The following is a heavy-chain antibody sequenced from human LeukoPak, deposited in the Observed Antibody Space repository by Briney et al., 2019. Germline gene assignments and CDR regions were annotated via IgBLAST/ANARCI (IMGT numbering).Heavy chain of an antibody. CDR2: MSYDGSNK. CDR1: GFTFSSYT. D-gene: IGHD7-27*01. V-gene: IGHV3-30-3*01. CDR3: ARDDLGIDY. J-gene: IGHJ4*02. Sequence: GGSLRLSCAASGFTFSSYTMHWVRQAPGKGLEWVAVMSYDGSNKYYADSVKGRFTISRDNSKNTLYLQMNSVRVEDTAVYYCARDDLGIDYWGQGTLVTVSS.